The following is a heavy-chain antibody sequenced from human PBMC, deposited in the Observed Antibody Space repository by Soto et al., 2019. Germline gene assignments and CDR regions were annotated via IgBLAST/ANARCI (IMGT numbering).Heavy chain of an antibody. V-gene: IGHV4-59*01. CDR1: GGSISSYY. CDR3: ARVSSGSLDY. CDR2: IYYSGST. D-gene: IGHD1-26*01. J-gene: IGHJ4*02. Sequence: SETLSLTCTVSGGSISSYYWSWIRQPPGKGLEWIGYIYYSGSTNYNPSLKSRVTISVDTSKNQFSLKLSSVTAADTAVYYCARVSSGSLDYWGQGTLVTVSS.